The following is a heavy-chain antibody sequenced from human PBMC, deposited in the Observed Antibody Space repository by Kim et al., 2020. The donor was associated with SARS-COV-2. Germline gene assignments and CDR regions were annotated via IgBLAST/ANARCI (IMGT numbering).Heavy chain of an antibody. CDR1: GFTFSSYD. V-gene: IGHV3-13*01. D-gene: IGHD3-3*01. Sequence: GGSLRLSCAASGFTFSSYDMHWVRQATGKGLEWVSAIGTAGDTYYPGSVKGRFTISRENAKNSLYLQMNSLRAGDTAVYYCARVLRGYDFWSGYSSYYYMDVWGKGTTVTVSS. J-gene: IGHJ6*03. CDR3: ARVLRGYDFWSGYSSYYYMDV. CDR2: IGTAGDT.